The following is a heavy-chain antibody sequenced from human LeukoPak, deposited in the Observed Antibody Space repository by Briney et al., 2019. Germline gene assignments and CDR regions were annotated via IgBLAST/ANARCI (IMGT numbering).Heavy chain of an antibody. J-gene: IGHJ4*02. Sequence: GGSLRLSCAASGFTFSGYWMHWVRQAPGKGLVWVSRINSDGSSTSYADSVKGRFTISRDNAKNTLYLQMNSLRAEDTAVYYCARGHYYGSGSYYNFDYWGQGTLVTVSS. CDR3: ARGHYYGSGSYYNFDY. CDR2: INSDGSST. V-gene: IGHV3-74*01. CDR1: GFTFSGYW. D-gene: IGHD3-10*01.